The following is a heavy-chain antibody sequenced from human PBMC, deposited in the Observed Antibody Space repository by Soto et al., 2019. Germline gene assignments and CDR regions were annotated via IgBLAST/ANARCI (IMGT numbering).Heavy chain of an antibody. V-gene: IGHV1-18*01. D-gene: IGHD6-13*01. CDR1: GYTFTNYA. CDR2: ISAYNGNT. CDR3: ARDLAAAGPFDC. Sequence: QVQLVQSGAEVKKPGASVKVSCKASGYTFTNYAFSWVRQAPGQGLEWMGWISAYNGNTNYPQKLQGRVTMTTDTSTCTAYMELRSLRSDDTAVHYCARDLAAAGPFDCWGQGTLVTVSS. J-gene: IGHJ4*02.